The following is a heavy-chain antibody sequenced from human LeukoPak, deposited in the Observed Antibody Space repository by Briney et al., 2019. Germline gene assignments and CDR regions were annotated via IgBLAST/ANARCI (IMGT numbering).Heavy chain of an antibody. V-gene: IGHV1-69*04. CDR2: IIPILNVA. CDR1: GGSFNSYV. J-gene: IGHJ3*02. D-gene: IGHD3-22*01. Sequence: SVKVSCKASGGSFNSYVITWVRQAPGQGLEWMGRIIPILNVASFAQKFQGRVTITADKSTNTAHMELSSLRSEDTAVYYCTREGVYSPDGSGYHRDAFDIWGQGTVVTVSS. CDR3: TREGVYSPDGSGYHRDAFDI.